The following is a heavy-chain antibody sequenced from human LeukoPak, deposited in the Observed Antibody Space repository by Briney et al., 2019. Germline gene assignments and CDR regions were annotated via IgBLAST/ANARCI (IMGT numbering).Heavy chain of an antibody. CDR3: ARYGDYGYYFDY. CDR2: IYDSGST. J-gene: IGHJ4*02. D-gene: IGHD4-17*01. CDR1: GGSIRSSYYY. V-gene: IGHV4-39*01. Sequence: SETLSLTCTVSGGSIRSSYYYWGWIRQPPGKGLEWIGSIYDSGSTYYNPSLKSRVTISVDTSKNQFSLKLNSVTAADTAVYYCARYGDYGYYFDYWGQGTLVTVSS.